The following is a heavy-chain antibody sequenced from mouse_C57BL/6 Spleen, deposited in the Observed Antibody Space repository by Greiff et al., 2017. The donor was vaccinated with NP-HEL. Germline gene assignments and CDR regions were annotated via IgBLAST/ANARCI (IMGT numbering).Heavy chain of an antibody. CDR2: ISNGGGST. J-gene: IGHJ4*01. Sequence: EVQVVESGGGLVQPGGSLKLSCAASGFTFSDYYMYWVRQTPEKRLEWVAYISNGGGSTYYPDTVKGRFTFSRDNAKNTLYLQMSRLKSEDTAMYYCARYGYDGDYAMDYWGQGTSVTVSS. CDR1: GFTFSDYY. CDR3: ARYGYDGDYAMDY. D-gene: IGHD2-2*01. V-gene: IGHV5-12*01.